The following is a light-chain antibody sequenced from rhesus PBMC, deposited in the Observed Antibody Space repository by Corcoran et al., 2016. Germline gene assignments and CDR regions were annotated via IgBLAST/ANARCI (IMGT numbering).Light chain of an antibody. CDR2: GTA. V-gene: IGKV1-44*03. CDR3: QQYYDYPLT. CDR1: QNIYPN. Sequence: DIQMTQSPSALSASVGDRVTISCRASQNIYPNLAWYQQKPGIALKFLMFGTAILQAGIPSRFRGSGSGTDFTLTISSRQPEDSATYYCQQYYDYPLTFGGGTKVESK. J-gene: IGKJ4*01.